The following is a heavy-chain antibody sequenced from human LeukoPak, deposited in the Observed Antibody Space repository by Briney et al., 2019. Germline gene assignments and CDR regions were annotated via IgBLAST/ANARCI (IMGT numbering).Heavy chain of an antibody. CDR1: GGSIGTYY. CDR3: ARAQVDYNNGPGSRGYYSYGMDV. Sequence: PSETLSLTCTVSGGSIGTYYGNWIRQAPGKGLEWIGYIYYSGSTNYNPSLKSRVAMSVDTSRNQFSLKLSSVTAADTAVYYCARAQVDYNNGPGSRGYYSYGMDVWGRGTTVTVSS. D-gene: IGHD4-11*01. J-gene: IGHJ6*02. CDR2: IYYSGST. V-gene: IGHV4-59*01.